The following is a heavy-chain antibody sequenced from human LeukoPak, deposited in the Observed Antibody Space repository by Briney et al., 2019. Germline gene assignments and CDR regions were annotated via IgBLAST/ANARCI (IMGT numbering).Heavy chain of an antibody. V-gene: IGHV1-18*01. CDR3: ARDGIHSGYSSSWYPS. J-gene: IGHJ5*02. CDR2: ISAYNGNT. D-gene: IGHD6-13*01. CDR1: GYTFTSYG. Sequence: GASVKVSCKASGYTFTSYGISWVRQAPGQGLEWMGWISAYNGNTNYAQKLQGRVTMTTDTSTSTAYMELRSLRSEGTAVYYCARDGIHSGYSSSWYPSWGQGTLVTVSS.